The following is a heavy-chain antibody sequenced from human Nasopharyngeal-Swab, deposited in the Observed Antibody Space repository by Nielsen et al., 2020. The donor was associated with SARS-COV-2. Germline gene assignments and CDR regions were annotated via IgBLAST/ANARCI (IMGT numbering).Heavy chain of an antibody. V-gene: IGHV3-66*01. CDR2: FYSDGST. Sequence: GESLKISCAASGFTVSSNYMSWVRQAPGKGLEWVSVFYSDGSTFYADSVKGRFTISRDNSKNTLYLQMDSLRAEDTAVYYCARETPTVTGSGFDYWGQGTLVTVSS. CDR1: GFTVSSNY. CDR3: ARETPTVTGSGFDY. J-gene: IGHJ4*02. D-gene: IGHD4-17*01.